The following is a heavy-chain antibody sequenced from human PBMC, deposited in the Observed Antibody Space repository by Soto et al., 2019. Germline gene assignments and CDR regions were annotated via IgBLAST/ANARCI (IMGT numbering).Heavy chain of an antibody. CDR2: IYYSGST. CDR1: GGSISSYY. J-gene: IGHJ5*02. CDR3: AREAYDFWSGYYSPGWFDP. D-gene: IGHD3-3*01. V-gene: IGHV4-59*01. Sequence: LSLTCTVSGGSISSYYWSWIRQPPGKGLEWIGYIYYSGSTNYNPSLKSRVTISVDTSKNQFSLKLSSVTAADTAVYYCAREAYDFWSGYYSPGWFDPWGQGTLVTVSS.